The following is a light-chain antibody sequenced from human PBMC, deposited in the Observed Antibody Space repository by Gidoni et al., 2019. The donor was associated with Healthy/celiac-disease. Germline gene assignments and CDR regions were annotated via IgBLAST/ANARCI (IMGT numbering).Light chain of an antibody. Sequence: DIQMTQSPSTLSASVGDRVTITCRASQSISSWLAWYQQKPGKAPKLLIYKASSLESVVPSRFSGRGSGTEFTLTISSLQPDDFATYYCQQYNSYWTFGQGTKVEIK. J-gene: IGKJ1*01. CDR3: QQYNSYWT. CDR1: QSISSW. CDR2: KAS. V-gene: IGKV1-5*03.